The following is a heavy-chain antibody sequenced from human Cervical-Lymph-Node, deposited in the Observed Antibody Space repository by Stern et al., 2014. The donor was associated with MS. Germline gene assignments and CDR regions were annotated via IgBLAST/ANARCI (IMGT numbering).Heavy chain of an antibody. CDR1: GGSFSGHY. D-gene: IGHD6-13*01. CDR3: ASRVDGSSWYRDS. J-gene: IGHJ5*01. CDR2: INHSGNT. Sequence: QVQLQQWGAGLLKPSETLSLTCAVYGGSFSGHYWSWIRQPPGKGLEWIGAINHSGNTSYQSSLKSRVPLSLDTSNNHFSLKLNSVTAADTAVYDCASRVDGSSWYRDSWGQGTLVTVSS. V-gene: IGHV4-34*01.